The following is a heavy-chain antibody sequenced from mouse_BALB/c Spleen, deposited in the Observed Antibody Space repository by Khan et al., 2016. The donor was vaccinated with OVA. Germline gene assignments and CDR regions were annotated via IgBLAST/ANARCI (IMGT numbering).Heavy chain of an antibody. CDR1: GISITSGNYR. V-gene: IGHV3-5*02. J-gene: IGHJ1*01. CDR2: IYYSGTD. CDR3: ARDYVSLYWYFDV. D-gene: IGHD1-1*01. Sequence: EVQLQESGPGLVKPSQTVSLTCTVTGISITSGNYRWSWIRQFPGNKLEWIGNIYYSGTDTYNPSLTSRTTITRDTSKNQFFLEMNSLTAEDTATYYCARDYVSLYWYFDVWGAGTTVTVSS.